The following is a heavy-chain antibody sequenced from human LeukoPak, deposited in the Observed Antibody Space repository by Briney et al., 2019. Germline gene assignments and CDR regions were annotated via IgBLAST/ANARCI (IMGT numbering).Heavy chain of an antibody. Sequence: PGGSLRLSCAASGFTFGSYWMHWVRQVPGKGLVWVSRINSDGSSTTYADSVKGRFAISRDNAKNSLYLQMNSLRDEDTAVYYCAREGYGSHAFDIWGQGTMVTVSS. V-gene: IGHV3-74*01. CDR2: INSDGSST. J-gene: IGHJ3*02. CDR1: GFTFGSYW. CDR3: AREGYGSHAFDI. D-gene: IGHD3-10*01.